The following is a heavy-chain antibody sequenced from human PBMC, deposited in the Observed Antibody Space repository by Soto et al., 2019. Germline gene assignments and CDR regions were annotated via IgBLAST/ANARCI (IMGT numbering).Heavy chain of an antibody. D-gene: IGHD2-15*01. J-gene: IGHJ4*02. CDR2: IIPIFGTA. V-gene: IGHV1-69*13. CDR1: GGTFSSYA. Sequence: SVKVSCKASGGTFSSYAISWVRQAPGQGLEWMGGIIPIFGTANYAQKFQGRVTITADESTSTAYMELSSLRSEDTAVYYCARARRGYCSGGSCYYFDYWGQGTLVTVSS. CDR3: ARARRGYCSGGSCYYFDY.